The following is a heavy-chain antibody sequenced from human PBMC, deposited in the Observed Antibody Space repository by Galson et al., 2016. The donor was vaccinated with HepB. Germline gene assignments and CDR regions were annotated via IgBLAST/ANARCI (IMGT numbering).Heavy chain of an antibody. J-gene: IGHJ4*02. D-gene: IGHD4-11*01. CDR3: AKDPSFRLQGTYFDH. V-gene: IGHV3-30*18. Sequence: SLRLSCAASGFTFRSYGMHWVRRAPGKGLEWVAGISYGGGYKYYADSVTGRFTISRDNSKNTVYLQMNSLRAEDTAVYFCAKDPSFRLQGTYFDHWGQGTLVTVSS. CDR1: GFTFRSYG. CDR2: ISYGGGYK.